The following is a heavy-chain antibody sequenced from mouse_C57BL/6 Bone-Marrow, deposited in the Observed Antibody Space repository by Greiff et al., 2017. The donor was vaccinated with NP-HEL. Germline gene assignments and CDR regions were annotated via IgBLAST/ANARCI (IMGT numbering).Heavy chain of an antibody. J-gene: IGHJ2*01. D-gene: IGHD1-1*01. V-gene: IGHV8-8*01. Sequence: QVTLKESGPGILQPSQTLSLTCSFSGFSLSTFGMGVGWLRQPSGQGLEWLAHIWWDDDKYYNPALKSRPTISKDTSKNQVFLKIANVDTADTATYYCARPYYYGSSYVGFDDWGQGTTLTVSS. CDR3: ARPYYYGSSYVGFDD. CDR2: IWWDDDK. CDR1: GFSLSTFGMG.